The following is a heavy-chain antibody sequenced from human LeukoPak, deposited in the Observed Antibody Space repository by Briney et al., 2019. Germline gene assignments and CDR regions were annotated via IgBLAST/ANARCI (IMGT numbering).Heavy chain of an antibody. D-gene: IGHD4-23*01. CDR3: ARGRFFYHFYGGNSGGIDY. J-gene: IGHJ4*02. Sequence: SETLSLTCAVYGGSFSGYYWSWIRQPPGKGLEWIGEINHSGSTNYNPSLKSRVTISVDTSKNQFSLKLSSVTAADTAVYYCARGRFFYHFYGGNSGGIDYWGQGTLVTVSS. V-gene: IGHV4-34*01. CDR2: INHSGST. CDR1: GGSFSGYY.